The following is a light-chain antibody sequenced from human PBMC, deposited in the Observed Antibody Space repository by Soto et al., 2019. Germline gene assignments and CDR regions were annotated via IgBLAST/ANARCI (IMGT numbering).Light chain of an antibody. J-gene: IGLJ1*01. CDR3: SSYTSSSTSV. CDR1: SSDVGGYNY. CDR2: DVS. V-gene: IGLV2-14*01. Sequence: QSVLTQPASVSGSPGQSITISCTGTSSDVGGYNYVSWYQQHPGKAPKLMIYDVSNRPSGVSNRFSGSKSGNTASLTISGLQAEDEADYYCSSYTSSSTSVFGTETKVTVL.